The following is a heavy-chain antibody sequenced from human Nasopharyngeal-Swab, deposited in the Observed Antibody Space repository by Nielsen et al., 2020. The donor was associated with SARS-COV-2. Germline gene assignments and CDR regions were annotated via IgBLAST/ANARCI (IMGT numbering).Heavy chain of an antibody. CDR2: IYSGGSST. V-gene: IGHV3-23*03. CDR3: AKSIDPMGYGLDV. J-gene: IGHJ6*02. CDR1: GFSFSSYA. Sequence: GESLKIYCAAPGFSFSSYAMHWVRQAPGTGLEWVAIIYSGGSSTYFADSVKGRFTISRDDSSNTLYLQMSSLRAEDKAVYYCAKSIDPMGYGLDVWGLGTTVTVSS. D-gene: IGHD3-10*01.